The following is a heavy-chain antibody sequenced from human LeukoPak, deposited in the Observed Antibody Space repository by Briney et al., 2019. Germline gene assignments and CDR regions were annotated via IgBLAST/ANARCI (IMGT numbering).Heavy chain of an antibody. CDR1: GFTFSSYG. CDR2: IWYDGSNK. Sequence: GGSLRLSCAASGFTFSSYGMHWVRQAPGKGLEWVAVIWYDGSNKYYADSVKGRFTISRDNSKNTLYLQMNSLKTEDTAVYYCTTEPGTLIRYGDYVYWGQGTLVTVSS. V-gene: IGHV3-33*01. CDR3: TTEPGTLIRYGDYVY. D-gene: IGHD4-17*01. J-gene: IGHJ4*02.